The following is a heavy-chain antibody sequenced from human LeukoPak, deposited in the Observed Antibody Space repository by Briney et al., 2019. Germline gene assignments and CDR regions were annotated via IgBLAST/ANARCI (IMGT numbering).Heavy chain of an antibody. Sequence: SETLSLTCAVYGGSFSGYYWSWIRQPPGKGLEWIGEINHSGSTNYNPSLKSRVTISVDTSKNQFSLKLSSVTAADTAVYYCARLLLDGPGYYYGMDVWGQGTTVTVSS. D-gene: IGHD2-15*01. CDR3: ARLLLDGPGYYYGMDV. J-gene: IGHJ6*02. CDR1: GGSFSGYY. V-gene: IGHV4-34*01. CDR2: INHSGST.